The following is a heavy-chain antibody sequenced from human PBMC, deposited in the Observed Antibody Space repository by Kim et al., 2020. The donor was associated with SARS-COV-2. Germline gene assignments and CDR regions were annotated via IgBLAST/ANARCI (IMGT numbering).Heavy chain of an antibody. J-gene: IGHJ6*02. V-gene: IGHV1-46*01. Sequence: PWDGHASYAHKFRGRGTMTRDTSTSTVYMELSSQRSDDTAVYYCARRCMDVWGQGTTVSVSS. CDR2: PWDGHA. CDR3: ARRCMDV.